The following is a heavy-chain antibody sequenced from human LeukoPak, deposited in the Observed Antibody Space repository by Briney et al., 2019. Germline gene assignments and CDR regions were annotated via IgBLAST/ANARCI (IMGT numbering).Heavy chain of an antibody. J-gene: IGHJ4*02. D-gene: IGHD1-14*01. CDR3: AKLHNLNCDY. CDR2: IWYDGSNK. V-gene: IGHV3-33*06. Sequence: GGSLRLSCAASGFTFSSYGMHWVRQAPGKGLEWVTVIWYDGSNKYHADSVKGRFTISRDSSKNTLYLQMNNLRPEDTAVYYCAKLHNLNCDYWGLGTLVTVSS. CDR1: GFTFSSYG.